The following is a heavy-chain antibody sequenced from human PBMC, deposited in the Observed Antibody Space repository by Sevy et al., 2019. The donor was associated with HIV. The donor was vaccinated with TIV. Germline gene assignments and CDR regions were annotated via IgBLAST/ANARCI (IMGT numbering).Heavy chain of an antibody. CDR2: ISYDGSNK. CDR3: TRENDSSGYYPPSFDY. V-gene: IGHV3-30*04. CDR1: GFTFSSYA. J-gene: IGHJ4*02. Sequence: GGSLRLSCAASGFTFSSYAMHWVRQAPGKGLEWVAVISYDGSNKYYADSVKGRFTISRDNSKNTLYLQMNSLRAEDTAVYYCTRENDSSGYYPPSFDYWGQGTLVTVSS. D-gene: IGHD3-22*01.